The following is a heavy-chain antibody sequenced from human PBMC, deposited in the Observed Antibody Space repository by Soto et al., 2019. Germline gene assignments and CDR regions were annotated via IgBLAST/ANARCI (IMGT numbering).Heavy chain of an antibody. D-gene: IGHD2-15*01. J-gene: IGHJ4*02. CDR2: IYHSGST. CDR3: ASDPPLPPARVD. Sequence: SETLSPTCAVSGGSISSSNWWSWVRQPPGKGLEWIGEIYHSGSTNYNPSLKSRVTISVDKSKNQFSLQLSSVTAADTALYYCASDPPLPPARVDWGEATLVT. CDR1: GGSISSSNW. V-gene: IGHV4-4*02.